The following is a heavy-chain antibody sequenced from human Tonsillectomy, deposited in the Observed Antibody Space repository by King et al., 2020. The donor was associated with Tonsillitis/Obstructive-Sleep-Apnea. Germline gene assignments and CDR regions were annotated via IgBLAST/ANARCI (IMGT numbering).Heavy chain of an antibody. D-gene: IGHD7-27*01. V-gene: IGHV4-34*01. CDR3: AGQNLWGYYFDY. CDR2: INHRGRT. Sequence: VQLQQWGAGLLKPSETLSLTCAVYGGSFSGYNWTWIRQPPGKGLEWIGEINHRGRTPYDPSLKSGVTISLDTSKNQFSLKLSSVTAADTAVYYCAGQNLWGYYFDYWGQGTPVTVSS. CDR1: GGSFSGYN. J-gene: IGHJ4*02.